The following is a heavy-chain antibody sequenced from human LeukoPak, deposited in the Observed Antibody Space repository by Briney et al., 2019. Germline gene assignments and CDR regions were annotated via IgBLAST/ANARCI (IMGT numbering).Heavy chain of an antibody. V-gene: IGHV4-61*09. CDR3: ARRYPSVRGVNLRPQEVRKYYFDY. J-gene: IGHJ4*02. D-gene: IGHD3-10*01. CDR1: GNSISSGDNY. CDR2: FNHSGSN. Sequence: PSQTLSLTCTVSGNSISSGDNYWSWIRQPAGKGLEWIGDFNHSGSNNYNPSLKSRVTMSVDTSKKHFSLYLSSVTAEDTAVYYCARRYPSVRGVNLRPQEVRKYYFDYWGQGNLVTVSS.